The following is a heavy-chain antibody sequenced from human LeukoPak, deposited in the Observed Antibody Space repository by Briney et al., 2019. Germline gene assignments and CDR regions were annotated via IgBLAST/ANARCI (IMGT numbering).Heavy chain of an antibody. V-gene: IGHV3-15*05. CDR1: GFTFSSYA. CDR2: VKSKTDGGTT. D-gene: IGHD5-12*01. CDR3: TTYSNGVKVIVAARKGYFDY. J-gene: IGHJ4*02. Sequence: TGGSLRLSCAASGFTFSSYAMTWVRQAPGKGLEWVGRVKSKTDGGTTDYAAAVRGRFSIARDDSQNVLYLQMNSLKIEDTAVYYCTTYSNGVKVIVAARKGYFDYWGQGTLVTVSS.